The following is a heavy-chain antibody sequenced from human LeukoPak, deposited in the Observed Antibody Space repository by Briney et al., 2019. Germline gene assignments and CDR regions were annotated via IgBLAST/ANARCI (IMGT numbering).Heavy chain of an antibody. CDR1: GFTFDDYS. J-gene: IGHJ3*01. CDR3: AKDRTTVAIGAFDV. CDR2: ISWKSGSI. D-gene: IGHD4-23*01. Sequence: GRSLRLSCAASGFTFDDYSMHWARQAPGKGLEWVSGISWKSGSIGYADSVKGRFTISRDNAKSSLYLQMNSLRPEDTALYYCAKDRTTVAIGAFDVWGQGTMVSVSS. V-gene: IGHV3-9*01.